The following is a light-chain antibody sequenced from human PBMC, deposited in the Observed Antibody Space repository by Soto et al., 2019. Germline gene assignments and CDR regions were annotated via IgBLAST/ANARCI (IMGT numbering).Light chain of an antibody. CDR1: QTISSW. V-gene: IGKV1-5*03. CDR3: QQYSSYWT. J-gene: IGKJ1*01. CDR2: KAS. Sequence: IQMTQSRCPLSGSVGDRVTITCRASQTISSWLAWYQQKPGKAPKLLIYKASTLKSGVPSRFSGSGSGTEFTLTISTLQPDDFATYYCQQYSSYWTFGQGTKV.